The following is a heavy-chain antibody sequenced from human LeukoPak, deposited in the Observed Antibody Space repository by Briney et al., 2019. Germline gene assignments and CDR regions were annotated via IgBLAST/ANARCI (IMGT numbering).Heavy chain of an antibody. V-gene: IGHV4-59*01. J-gene: IGHJ4*02. CDR1: GGSIGRYY. D-gene: IGHD2-15*01. CDR3: ARGRGGYLDY. CDR2: IYYSGTT. Sequence: SETLSLTCTVSGGSIGRYYWNWIRQPPGKGLEWIGYIYYSGTTNYNPPLKSRVTISVDTSKNQFSLKLSSVTAADTAVYYCARGRGGYLDYWGQGTLVTVSS.